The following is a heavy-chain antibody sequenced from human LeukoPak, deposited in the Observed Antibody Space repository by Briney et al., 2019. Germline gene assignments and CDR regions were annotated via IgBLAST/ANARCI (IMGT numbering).Heavy chain of an antibody. V-gene: IGHV3-7*05. CDR2: IKRDGSEK. Sequence: GGSLRLSCTASGLTFSSSWMNWVRRAPGKGLGWVANIKRDGSEKNYVDSVKGRFTISWDNAKSALSLQMNSLRAEDTAVYYCAREKWLYTNGGGQGTLVTVAS. CDR1: GLTFSSSW. D-gene: IGHD2-8*01. CDR3: AREKWLYTNG. J-gene: IGHJ1*01.